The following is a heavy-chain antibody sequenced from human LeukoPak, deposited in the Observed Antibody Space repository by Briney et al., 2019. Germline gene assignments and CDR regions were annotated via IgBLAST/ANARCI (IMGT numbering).Heavy chain of an antibody. CDR2: ISSNGDST. D-gene: IGHD1-26*01. Sequence: GGSLRLSCAASGFTFSSCAMHWVRQAPGKGLEYVSAISSNGDSTYYANSVKGRFTISRDNSKKTLYLQMGSLRVEDMAVYYCARGIVGATFGALDNWGQGTLVTASS. J-gene: IGHJ4*02. CDR3: ARGIVGATFGALDN. CDR1: GFTFSSCA. V-gene: IGHV3-64*01.